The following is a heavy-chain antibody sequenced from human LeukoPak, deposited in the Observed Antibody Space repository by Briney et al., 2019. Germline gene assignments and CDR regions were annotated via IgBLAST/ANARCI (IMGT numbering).Heavy chain of an antibody. Sequence: GGSLRLSXTASGFTFGEYAMSWFRQAPGKGLEWVGFIRSKAYGGTTEYAASVKGRFTFSRDDSKSIAYLQMNSLKTEDTAVYYCTRHSGSYYEFDFWGQGTLVTVSS. CDR2: IRSKAYGGTT. CDR3: TRHSGSYYEFDF. J-gene: IGHJ4*02. CDR1: GFTFGEYA. V-gene: IGHV3-49*03. D-gene: IGHD1-26*01.